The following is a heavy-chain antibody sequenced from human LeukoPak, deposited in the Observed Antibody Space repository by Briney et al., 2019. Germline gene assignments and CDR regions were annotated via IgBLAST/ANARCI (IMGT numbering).Heavy chain of an antibody. V-gene: IGHV3-23*01. D-gene: IGHD3-10*01. CDR2: ISGSSSST. J-gene: IGHJ5*02. CDR1: GFTFSSYA. CDR3: ANLQYYYGSGRGPLGR. Sequence: GGSLRLSCAASGFTFSSYAMSWVRQAPGKGLEWVSAISGSSSSTYYADSVKGRFTVSRDNSKDTLYLQMNSLGAEDTAVYYCANLQYYYGSGRGPLGRWGQGTLVTVSS.